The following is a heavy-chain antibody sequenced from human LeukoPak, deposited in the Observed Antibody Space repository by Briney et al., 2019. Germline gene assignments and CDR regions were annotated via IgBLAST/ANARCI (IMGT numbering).Heavy chain of an antibody. CDR3: AKDHYYDSSDYAFDI. Sequence: GGSLRLSCAASGFTFSSYGMHWVRQAPGKGLEWVAVISYDGSNKYYADSVKGRFTISRDNSKNTLYLQMNSLRAEDTAVYYCAKDHYYDSSDYAFDIWGQGTMVTVSS. V-gene: IGHV3-30*18. D-gene: IGHD3-22*01. J-gene: IGHJ3*02. CDR2: ISYDGSNK. CDR1: GFTFSSYG.